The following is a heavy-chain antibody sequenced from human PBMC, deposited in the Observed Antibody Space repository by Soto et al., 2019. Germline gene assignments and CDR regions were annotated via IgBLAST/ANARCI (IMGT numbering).Heavy chain of an antibody. D-gene: IGHD5-12*01. J-gene: IGHJ4*02. CDR2: IYSGGST. Sequence: EVQVVESGGGLIQPGGSLRLSCEVSGFSVTANYMSWVRQGPGKGLEWVSVIYSGGSTYYVGSVKGRFSISRDISKNTLYLQMNSLRGEEAAVYYCHGYGYWGQGTLVTVSS. CDR3: HGYGY. CDR1: GFSVTANY. V-gene: IGHV3-53*01.